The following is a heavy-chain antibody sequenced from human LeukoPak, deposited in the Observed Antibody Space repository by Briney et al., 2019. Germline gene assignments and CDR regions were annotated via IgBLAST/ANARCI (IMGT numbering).Heavy chain of an antibody. Sequence: PSETLSLTGAVSGGSFTIYQWSWIRQSPEKGLEWIGDINRSGSTDYNPALRSRASISMDTSKNQLSLKLRSVSAADTAVYYCARGGAADYWGQGTLVTVSS. CDR3: ARGGAADY. CDR2: INRSGST. D-gene: IGHD4/OR15-4a*01. CDR1: GGSFTIYQ. J-gene: IGHJ4*02. V-gene: IGHV4-34*01.